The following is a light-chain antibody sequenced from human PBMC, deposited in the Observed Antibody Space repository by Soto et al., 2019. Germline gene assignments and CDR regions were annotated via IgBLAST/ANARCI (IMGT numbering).Light chain of an antibody. CDR2: DVS. CDR1: SSDVGGYNY. Sequence: QSALTQPASVSGSPGQSITISCTGNSSDVGGYNYVSWYQQYPGKAPKLMIYDVSKRPSGVSNRFSGSKSGNTASLTISGLQAEDEADYYCSSYTSSSTSVVFGGGTKLTVL. J-gene: IGLJ2*01. V-gene: IGLV2-14*01. CDR3: SSYTSSSTSVV.